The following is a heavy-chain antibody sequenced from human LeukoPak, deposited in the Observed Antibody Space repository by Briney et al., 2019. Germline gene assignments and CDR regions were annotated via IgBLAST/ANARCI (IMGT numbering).Heavy chain of an antibody. CDR2: IWSDGSNK. D-gene: IGHD1-26*01. Sequence: PGRSLRLSCAASGFTLSNYGMHWVRQAPGKGLEWVAVIWSDGSNKYYADSVKGRFTISRDNSKNTLYLQMNSLRAEDTAVYYCARDLGRKIQGALGNYWGQGTLVTVSS. V-gene: IGHV3-33*01. J-gene: IGHJ4*02. CDR3: ARDLGRKIQGALGNY. CDR1: GFTLSNYG.